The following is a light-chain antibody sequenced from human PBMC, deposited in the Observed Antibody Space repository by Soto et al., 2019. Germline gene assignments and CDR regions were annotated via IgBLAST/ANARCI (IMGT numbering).Light chain of an antibody. CDR3: QQTFSSLLS. V-gene: IGKV1-39*01. CDR1: ETISDC. CDR2: SAS. Sequence: IQMTQSPSSLSASVGDRVTITCRSSETISDCLNWYQHKPGEAPKVLISSASTLRGGVPSSFSGTGSGTDFTLTISSLQPEDVATFYCQQTFSSLLSFGGGTKVEI. J-gene: IGKJ4*01.